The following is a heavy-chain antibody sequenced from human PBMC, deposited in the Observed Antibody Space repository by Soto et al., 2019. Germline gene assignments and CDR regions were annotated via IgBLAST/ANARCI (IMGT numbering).Heavy chain of an antibody. CDR3: ARGYVRATAYFDA. D-gene: IGHD2-21*02. J-gene: IGHJ4*02. V-gene: IGHV4-34*01. Sequence: QVELQQWGPGLVKPSETLSLTCTIHDGSFIGYFWSWIRQSPEKGLEWIGEINHSGSTSYNLSLRSRVTISVDTSNNQFSLKLTSVTAADTAVYYCARGYVRATAYFDAWGQGAPVSVSS. CDR1: DGSFIGYF. CDR2: INHSGST.